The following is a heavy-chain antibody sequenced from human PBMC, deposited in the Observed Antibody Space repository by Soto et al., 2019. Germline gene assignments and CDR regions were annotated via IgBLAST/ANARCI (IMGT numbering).Heavy chain of an antibody. V-gene: IGHV4-39*01. CDR2: IYYSGST. J-gene: IGHJ4*02. CDR1: GGSISSSSYY. D-gene: IGHD6-13*01. Sequence: SETLSLTCTVSGGSISSSSYYWGWIRQPPGKGLEWIGSIYYSGSTYYNPSLKSRVTISVDTSKNQFSLKLSSVTAADTAVYYCASPGIAAAGETTDYWGQGTLVTVS. CDR3: ASPGIAAAGETTDY.